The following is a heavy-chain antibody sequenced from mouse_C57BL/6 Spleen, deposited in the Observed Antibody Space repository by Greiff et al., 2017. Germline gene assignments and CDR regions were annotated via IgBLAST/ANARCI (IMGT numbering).Heavy chain of an antibody. V-gene: IGHV5-17*01. CDR3: AMGNYGYDFGLMDY. Sequence: EVQLVESGGGLVKPGGSLKLSCAASGFTFSDYGMHWVRQAPEKGLEWVAYISSGSSTIYYADTVQGRFTISRDNAKNTLFLQMTSLRSEDTAMYYCAMGNYGYDFGLMDYWGQGTSVTVSS. J-gene: IGHJ4*01. CDR2: ISSGSSTI. CDR1: GFTFSDYG. D-gene: IGHD2-2*01.